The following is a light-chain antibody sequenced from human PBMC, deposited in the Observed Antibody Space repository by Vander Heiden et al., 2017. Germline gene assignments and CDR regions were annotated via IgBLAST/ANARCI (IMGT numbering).Light chain of an antibody. J-gene: IGKJ2*01. V-gene: IGKV1-5*03. Sequence: DIQMTQSPSALSASVGDRVTITCRASQSLSHWLAWYQQKPGKAPALLIYKASTLQSGVPSRFSGSGSGTEFTLTISSLQPDDFATYYCREESNYSYTFGQGTKLEIK. CDR1: QSLSHW. CDR3: REESNYSYT. CDR2: KAS.